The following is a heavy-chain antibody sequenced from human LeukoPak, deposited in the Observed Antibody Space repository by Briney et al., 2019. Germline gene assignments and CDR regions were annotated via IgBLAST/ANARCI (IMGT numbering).Heavy chain of an antibody. J-gene: IGHJ6*03. CDR2: INPNSGGT. V-gene: IGHV1-2*02. Sequence: GASVKVSCKASGYTFTGYYMHWVRQAPGQGLEWMGWINPNSGGTNYAQKFQGRVTMTTDTSTSTAYMELRSLRSDDTAVYYCARRYYYYMDVWGKGTTVTISS. CDR1: GYTFTGYY. CDR3: ARRYYYYMDV.